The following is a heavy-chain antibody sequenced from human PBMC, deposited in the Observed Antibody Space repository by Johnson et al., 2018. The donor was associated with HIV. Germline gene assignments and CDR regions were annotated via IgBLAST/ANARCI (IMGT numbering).Heavy chain of an antibody. Sequence: QMLLVESGGGLVQPGGSLRLSCAASGFTFSSFWMTWVRQAPGTGLEWVAFIRYDGDITYYADSVKGRFPISRDNSKNTLYLQMSSLRAEDTAVYYCAKDLVVTAPGAFDIWGQGTMVTVSS. CDR1: GFTFSSFW. D-gene: IGHD2-21*02. J-gene: IGHJ3*02. V-gene: IGHV3-30*02. CDR2: IRYDGDIT. CDR3: AKDLVVTAPGAFDI.